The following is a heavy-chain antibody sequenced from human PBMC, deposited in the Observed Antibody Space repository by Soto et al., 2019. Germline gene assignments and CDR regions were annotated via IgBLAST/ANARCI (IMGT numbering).Heavy chain of an antibody. V-gene: IGHV3-30-3*01. D-gene: IGHD1-20*01. CDR2: ISYDGSNK. J-gene: IGHJ4*02. CDR3: ARDTETYNFQRRAFDY. CDR1: RFTFSAYS. Sequence: GGSLRLSCAASRFTFSAYSMHWVRQAPGKGLEWVAVISYDGSNKYYVDSVKGRFTISRDNSKNTLYLQINSLRPEDTAVYYCARDTETYNFQRRAFDYRGQGTLVTVSS.